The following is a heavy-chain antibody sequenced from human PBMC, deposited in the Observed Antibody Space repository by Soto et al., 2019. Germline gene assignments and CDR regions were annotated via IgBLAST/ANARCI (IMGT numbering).Heavy chain of an antibody. D-gene: IGHD3-22*01. V-gene: IGHV3-48*03. CDR2: SSRSGSTI. CDR1: GFSFSDCE. J-gene: IGHJ4*02. Sequence: EVQLVESGGGVVQPGGSLRLSCAASGFSFSDCEMNWVRQAPGKGLEWVSYSSRSGSTIEYADSVEGRFTISRDYAKTSLYLQMNSLRVEDTAVYYCAIGYYSKKFDYWGQGTLVSVSS. CDR3: AIGYYSKKFDY.